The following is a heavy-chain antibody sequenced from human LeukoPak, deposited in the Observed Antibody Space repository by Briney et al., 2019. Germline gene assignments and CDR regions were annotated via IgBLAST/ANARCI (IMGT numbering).Heavy chain of an antibody. V-gene: IGHV3-9*01. D-gene: IGHD2-15*01. J-gene: IGHJ5*02. CDR3: AKGATIAATLGWFDP. CDR1: GFTFDDYA. CDR2: ISWNSGSI. Sequence: PGRSLLLSCAASGFTFDDYAMHWVRQAPGKGLEWVSGISWNSGSIGYADSVKGRFTISRDNAKNSLYLQMNSLRAEDTALYYCAKGATIAATLGWFDPWGQGTLVTVSS.